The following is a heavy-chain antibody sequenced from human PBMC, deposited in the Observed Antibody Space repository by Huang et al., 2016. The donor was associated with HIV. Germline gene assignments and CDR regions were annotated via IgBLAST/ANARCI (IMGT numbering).Heavy chain of an antibody. D-gene: IGHD2-21*01. J-gene: IGHJ4*02. CDR1: GGTFRRYG. V-gene: IGHV1-69*13. CDR2: IIPTFEAT. Sequence: QVQLVQSGAEVKRPGSSVKVSCKASGGTFRRYGISWVRQAPGQGLEWRGGIIPTFEATNYAQKFQGRVTISADESTTTAYMELSSLRSEDTAIYYCARENIAPYYCDYWGQGTLVTVAS. CDR3: ARENIAPYYCDY.